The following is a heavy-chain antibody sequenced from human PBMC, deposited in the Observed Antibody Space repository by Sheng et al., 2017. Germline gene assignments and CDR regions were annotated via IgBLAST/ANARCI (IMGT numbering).Heavy chain of an antibody. V-gene: IGHV3-66*01. CDR2: IYSGGST. D-gene: IGHD6-19*01. CDR1: GFTVSSNY. Sequence: EVQLVESGGGLVQPGGSLRLSCAASGFTVSSNYMSWVRQAPGKGLEWVSVIYSGGSTYYADSVKGRFTISRDNSKNTLYLQMNSLRAEDTAVYYCARDPPYSSAWYDAFDIWGQGTMVTVSS. CDR3: ARDPPYSSAWYDAFDI. J-gene: IGHJ3*02.